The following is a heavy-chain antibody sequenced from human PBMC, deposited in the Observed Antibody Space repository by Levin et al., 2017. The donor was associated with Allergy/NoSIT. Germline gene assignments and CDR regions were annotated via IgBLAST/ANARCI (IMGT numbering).Heavy chain of an antibody. J-gene: IGHJ3*02. CDR1: GFTFSDYY. V-gene: IGHV3-11*05. CDR3: ARDRKQRRITMVRGVISHDAFDI. D-gene: IGHD3-10*01. Sequence: GESLKISCAASGFTFSDYYMSWIRQAPGKGLEWVSYISSSSSYTNYADSVKGRFTISRDNAKNSLYLQMNSLRAEDTAVYYCARDRKQRRITMVRGVISHDAFDIWGQGTMVTVSS. CDR2: ISSSSSYT.